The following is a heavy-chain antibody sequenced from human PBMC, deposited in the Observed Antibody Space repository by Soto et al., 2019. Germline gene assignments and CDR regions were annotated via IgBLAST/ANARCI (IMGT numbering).Heavy chain of an antibody. CDR2: INPKSGGT. Sequence: ASVKVSCKASGDTFTANYIHWVRQAPGQGFEWVGWINPKSGGTKYPQKFQGRVTMTRDTSLSTVYMTLTRLTSDDTAVYYCARDLEQRGGSAGFDYWGQGTLVTVSS. D-gene: IGHD1-26*01. V-gene: IGHV1-2*02. CDR3: ARDLEQRGGSAGFDY. CDR1: GDTFTANY. J-gene: IGHJ4*02.